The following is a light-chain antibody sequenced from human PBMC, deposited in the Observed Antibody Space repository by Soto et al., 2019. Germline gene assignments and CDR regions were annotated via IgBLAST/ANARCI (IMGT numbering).Light chain of an antibody. CDR3: NSYTSSSTYV. J-gene: IGLJ1*01. Sequence: QSVLTQPASVSGSPGQSITISCTGTTSDVGRYNYVSWYQQHSGKAPKLIIYDVSNRPSGVSNRFSGSKSGNTASLTISGLQAEDEADYYCNSYTSSSTYVFGTGTKVTVL. CDR1: TSDVGRYNY. CDR2: DVS. V-gene: IGLV2-14*01.